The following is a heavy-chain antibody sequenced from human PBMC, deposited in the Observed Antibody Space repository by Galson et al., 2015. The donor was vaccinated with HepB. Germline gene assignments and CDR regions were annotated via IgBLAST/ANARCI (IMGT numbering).Heavy chain of an antibody. D-gene: IGHD6-13*01. CDR1: GDSVSSNSAA. CDR2: TYYRSKWYN. Sequence: CAISGDSVSSNSAAWNWIRQSPSRGLEWLGRTYYRSKWYNDYAVSVKSRKTINPDTSKNQFTLQLNSVTPEDTAVYYCARDPDSSSWYASYYFDYWGQGTLVTVSS. CDR3: ARDPDSSSWYASYYFDY. J-gene: IGHJ4*02. V-gene: IGHV6-1*01.